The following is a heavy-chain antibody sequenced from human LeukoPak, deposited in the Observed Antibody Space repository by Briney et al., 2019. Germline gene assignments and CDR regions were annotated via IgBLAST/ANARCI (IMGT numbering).Heavy chain of an antibody. D-gene: IGHD6-13*01. CDR2: ISSRSATI. CDR1: GFTFSSYS. Sequence: SGGSLRLSCAASGFTFSSYSMNWVRQAPGKGLEWVSYISSRSATIYYADSVKGRFTISRDNAKNSLYLQMNSLRAEDTAVYYCARDPFSSSSFDLWGQGTLVTVSS. J-gene: IGHJ4*02. CDR3: ARDPFSSSSFDL. V-gene: IGHV3-48*01.